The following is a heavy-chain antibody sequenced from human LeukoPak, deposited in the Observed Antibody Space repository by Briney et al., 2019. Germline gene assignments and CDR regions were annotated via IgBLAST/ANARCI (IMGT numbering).Heavy chain of an antibody. D-gene: IGHD6-19*01. J-gene: IGHJ3*01. CDR3: AKDEGGWPRAFDV. CDR2: ISGSGGGT. Sequence: GGSLRLSCAASGFTFSSYAMNWVRQAPGKGLEWVSAISGSGGGTYYADSVKGRFTISRDDSKKTLYLQMNSLRAEDTAVYYCAKDEGGWPRAFDVWGQGTMVTVAS. V-gene: IGHV3-23*01. CDR1: GFTFSSYA.